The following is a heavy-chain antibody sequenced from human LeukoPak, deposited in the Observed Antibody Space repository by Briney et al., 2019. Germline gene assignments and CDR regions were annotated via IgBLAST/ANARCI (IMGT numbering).Heavy chain of an antibody. V-gene: IGHV3-7*01. CDR3: AREDIPGRVATIFPF. CDR2: IKQDGSEK. D-gene: IGHD5-24*01. Sequence: GGSLRLSCAASGFTFSSCWMSWVRQPPGKGLEWVANIKQDGSEKYYVDSVKGRFTISRDNAKNSLYLQMSSLRAEDTAVYYCAREDIPGRVATIFPFWGPGILVTVSS. CDR1: GFTFSSCW. J-gene: IGHJ4*02.